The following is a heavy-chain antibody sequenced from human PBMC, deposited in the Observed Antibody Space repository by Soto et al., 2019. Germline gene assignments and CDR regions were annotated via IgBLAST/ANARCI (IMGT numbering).Heavy chain of an antibody. V-gene: IGHV3-74*01. CDR2: INSDGSST. J-gene: IGHJ4*02. CDR3: AKGLSSWYFDY. Sequence: GGSLRLSCAASGFTFSSYWMHWVRQAPGKGLVWVSRINSDGSSTSYADSVKGRFTISRDNAKNTLYLQMNSLRAEDTAVYYCAKGLSSWYFDYWGQGTLVTVSS. D-gene: IGHD6-13*01. CDR1: GFTFSSYW.